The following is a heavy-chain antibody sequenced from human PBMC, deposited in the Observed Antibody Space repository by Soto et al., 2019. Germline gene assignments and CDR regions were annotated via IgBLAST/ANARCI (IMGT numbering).Heavy chain of an antibody. V-gene: IGHV3-30-3*01. D-gene: IGHD2-15*01. Sequence: QVQLVESGGGVVQPGRSLRLSCAASGFTFSSYAMHWVRQAPGKGLEWVAVISYDGSNKYYADSVKGRFTISRDNSKNTLYLQMNSLRAEDTAVYYCARAPRGDIVVVVAAFDYWGQGPLVTVSS. CDR3: ARAPRGDIVVVVAAFDY. CDR1: GFTFSSYA. J-gene: IGHJ4*02. CDR2: ISYDGSNK.